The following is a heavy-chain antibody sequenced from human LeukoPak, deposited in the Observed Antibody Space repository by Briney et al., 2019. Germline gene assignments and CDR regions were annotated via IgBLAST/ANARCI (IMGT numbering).Heavy chain of an antibody. Sequence: ASVKVSCKASGYTFTGYYMRWVRQAPGQGLEWMGWINPNSGGTNYAQKFQGRVTMTRDTSISTAYMELSRLRSDDTAVYYCARARSPIVVVPAAKDYFDYWGQGTLVTVSS. CDR1: GYTFTGYY. CDR3: ARARSPIVVVPAAKDYFDY. CDR2: INPNSGGT. J-gene: IGHJ4*02. D-gene: IGHD2-2*01. V-gene: IGHV1-2*02.